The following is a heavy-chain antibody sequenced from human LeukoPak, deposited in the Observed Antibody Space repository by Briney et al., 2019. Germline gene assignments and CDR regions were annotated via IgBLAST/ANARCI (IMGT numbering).Heavy chain of an antibody. J-gene: IGHJ4*02. V-gene: IGHV4-59*01. CDR1: GGSIGSYY. CDR3: ARDHGRGYSGYDLGY. Sequence: PSETLSLTCTVSGGSIGSYYWSWIRQPPGKGLEWIGYIYYSGSTNYNPSLKSRVTISVDTSKNQFSLKLSSVTAADTAVYYCARDHGRGYSGYDLGYWSQGTLVTVSS. CDR2: IYYSGST. D-gene: IGHD5-12*01.